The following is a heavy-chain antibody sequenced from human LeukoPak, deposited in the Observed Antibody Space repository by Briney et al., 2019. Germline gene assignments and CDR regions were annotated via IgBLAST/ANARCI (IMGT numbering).Heavy chain of an antibody. CDR3: ARVLRRVTIFGVVTTYYFDY. J-gene: IGHJ4*02. CDR1: GYTFTGYY. V-gene: IGHV1-8*02. Sequence: ASVKVSCKASGYTFTGYYMHWVRQATGQGLEWMGWMNPNSGNTGYAQKFQGRVTMTRNTSISTAYMELSSLRSEDAAVYYCARVLRRVTIFGVVTTYYFDYWGQGTLVTVSS. CDR2: MNPNSGNT. D-gene: IGHD3-3*01.